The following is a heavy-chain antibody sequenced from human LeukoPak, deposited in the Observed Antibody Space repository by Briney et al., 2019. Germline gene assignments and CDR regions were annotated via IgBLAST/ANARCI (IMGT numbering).Heavy chain of an antibody. CDR2: IYSGGNT. CDR3: AKDGTRGHCSSDSCYFGFDP. Sequence: GGSLRLSCTASGFTVRSNYMNWVRQAPGKGLEWVSVIYSGGNTYYADSVKGRFTISRDNSKNTLSLQMNSLRAEDTAVYYCAKDGTRGHCSSDSCYFGFDPWGQGTLVTVSS. D-gene: IGHD2-15*01. V-gene: IGHV3-53*01. J-gene: IGHJ5*02. CDR1: GFTVRSNY.